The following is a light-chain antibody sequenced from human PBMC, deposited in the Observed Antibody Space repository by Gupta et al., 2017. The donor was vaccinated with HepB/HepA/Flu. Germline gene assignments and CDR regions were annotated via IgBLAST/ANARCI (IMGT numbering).Light chain of an antibody. CDR1: QSISIY. CDR2: AAS. J-gene: IGKJ1*01. Sequence: DIQMTQSPSSLSASVGDRVSITCRASQSISIYLNWYQQKPGKAPKLLIYAASSLQSGVPSRFSGSGSGTDFTLTINSLHPEDFATYYCQQSSSTPQTFGQGTKVEIK. V-gene: IGKV1-39*01. CDR3: QQSSSTPQT.